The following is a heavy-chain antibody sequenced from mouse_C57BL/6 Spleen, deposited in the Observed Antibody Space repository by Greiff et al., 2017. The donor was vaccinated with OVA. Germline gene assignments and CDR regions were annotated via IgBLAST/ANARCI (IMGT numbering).Heavy chain of an antibody. Sequence: EVQLQQSGAELVRPGASVKLSCTASGFNIKDYYMHWVKQRPEQGLEWIGRIDPEDGDTEYAPKFQGKATMTADTSSNTAYLQLSSLTSEDTAVYYCTTGDYYGSGYFDVWGTGTTVTVSS. CDR2: IDPEDGDT. CDR3: TTGDYYGSGYFDV. D-gene: IGHD1-1*01. CDR1: GFNIKDYY. V-gene: IGHV14-1*01. J-gene: IGHJ1*03.